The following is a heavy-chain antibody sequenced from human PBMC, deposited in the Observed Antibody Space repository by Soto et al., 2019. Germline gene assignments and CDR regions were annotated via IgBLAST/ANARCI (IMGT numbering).Heavy chain of an antibody. CDR2: INAGNGST. Sequence: ASVKVSCKASGYTFTSYAMHWVRQAPGQRLEWMGWINAGNGSTKYSQKFQGRVTITRDTSASTAYMELSSLRSEDTAVYYCARVPYSFGAVIAPFDPWGQRTLVPVSS. V-gene: IGHV1-3*01. J-gene: IGHJ5*02. D-gene: IGHD3-3*01. CDR1: GYTFTSYA. CDR3: ARVPYSFGAVIAPFDP.